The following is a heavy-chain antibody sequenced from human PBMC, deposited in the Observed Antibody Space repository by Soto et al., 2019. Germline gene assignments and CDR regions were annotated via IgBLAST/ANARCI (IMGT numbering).Heavy chain of an antibody. CDR1: GFTFSNSA. D-gene: IGHD1-26*01. V-gene: IGHV1-58*01. CDR3: AADQALGATNGMGV. J-gene: IGHJ6*02. Sequence: SVKVSCKASGFTFSNSAVHWVRQARGQRLEWIGWIVVGSGNTDYAQKFQERVTITRDMSTSTAYMELSGLRSEDTAVYYCAADQALGATNGMGVWGQGTTVTVSS. CDR2: IVVGSGNT.